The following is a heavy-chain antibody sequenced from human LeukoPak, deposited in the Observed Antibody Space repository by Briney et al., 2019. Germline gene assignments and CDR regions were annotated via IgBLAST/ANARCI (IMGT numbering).Heavy chain of an antibody. CDR3: AKLLLETGGIGEEFDY. CDR2: IRYDGNKK. J-gene: IGHJ4*02. CDR1: GFTFSSYA. D-gene: IGHD1-26*01. Sequence: GGSLRLSCAASGFTFSSYAMYWVRQAPGKGLEWVAFIRYDGNKKYYADSVKGRFTISRDNSRNTVYLQTNSLTSEDTAVYYCAKLLLETGGIGEEFDYWGQGTLVTVSS. V-gene: IGHV3-30*02.